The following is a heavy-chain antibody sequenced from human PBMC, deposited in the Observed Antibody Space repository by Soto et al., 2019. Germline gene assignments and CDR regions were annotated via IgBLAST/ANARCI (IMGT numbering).Heavy chain of an antibody. J-gene: IGHJ6*02. CDR3: ARERYYYDSSGYEPLHYYYYGMDV. V-gene: IGHV3-53*01. Sequence: GGSLRLSCAASGFTVSSNYMSWVRQAPGKGLEWVSVIYSGGSTYYADSVKGRFTISRDNSKNTLYLQMNSLRAEDTAVYYCARERYYYDSSGYEPLHYYYYGMDVWGQGTTVTVSS. CDR2: IYSGGST. D-gene: IGHD3-22*01. CDR1: GFTVSSNY.